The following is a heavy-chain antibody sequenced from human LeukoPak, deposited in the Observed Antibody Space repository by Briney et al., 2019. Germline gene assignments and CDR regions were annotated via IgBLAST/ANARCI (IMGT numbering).Heavy chain of an antibody. V-gene: IGHV4-39*07. CDR2: IYYSGST. J-gene: IGHJ6*03. D-gene: IGHD6-13*01. CDR3: ARDFFSSSWQYYYYYMDV. Sequence: PSETLSLTCTVSGGSISSSTYFWGWIRQPPGKGLEWIGSIYYSGSTNYNPSLKSRVTMSVDTSKNQFSLKLSSVTAADTAVYYCARDFFSSSWQYYYYYMDVWGKGTTVTVSS. CDR1: GGSISSSTYF.